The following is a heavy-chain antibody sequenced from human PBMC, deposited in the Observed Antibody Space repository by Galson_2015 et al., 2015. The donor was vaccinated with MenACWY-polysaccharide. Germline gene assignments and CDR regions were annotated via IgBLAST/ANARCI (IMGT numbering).Heavy chain of an antibody. CDR2: VSGSGSST. CDR3: AKVAVAGPMSFFDY. V-gene: IGHV3-23*01. CDR1: GFTFSSYA. J-gene: IGHJ4*02. D-gene: IGHD6-19*01. Sequence: SLRLSCAASGFTFSSYAMSWVRQAPGKGLEWVSTVSGSGSSTYYADSVKGRFTISRDNSKNTLYPQMGSLRAEDTAVYYCAKVAVAGPMSFFDYWGQGTLVTVSS.